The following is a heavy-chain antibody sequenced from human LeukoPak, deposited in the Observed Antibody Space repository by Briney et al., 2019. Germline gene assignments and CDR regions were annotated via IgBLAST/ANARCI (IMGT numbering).Heavy chain of an antibody. V-gene: IGHV3-30*18. CDR3: AKDFASTAGY. Sequence: PGRSLRLSCAASGFTFSSYGMHWVRQAPGKGLEWVAVISYDGSNKYYADSVKGRFTISRDNSKNTLYLQMNSLRAEDTAVYYRAKDFASTAGYWGQGTLVTVSS. CDR1: GFTFSSYG. CDR2: ISYDGSNK. J-gene: IGHJ4*02. D-gene: IGHD4-11*01.